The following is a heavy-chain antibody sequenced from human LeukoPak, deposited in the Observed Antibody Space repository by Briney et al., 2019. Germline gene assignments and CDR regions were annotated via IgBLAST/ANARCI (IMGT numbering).Heavy chain of an antibody. Sequence: SETLSLTCNVSGGSMSGHFWIWFRQPPGKGLEWIGHRDDSGRSNYNPSLRSRVTISIDTSKNQFSLKLSSVTAADTAVYYCARHLYCTNGVCSFDYWGQGTLVTVSS. J-gene: IGHJ4*02. CDR3: ARHLYCTNGVCSFDY. V-gene: IGHV4-59*08. CDR1: GGSMSGHF. CDR2: RDDSGRS. D-gene: IGHD2-8*01.